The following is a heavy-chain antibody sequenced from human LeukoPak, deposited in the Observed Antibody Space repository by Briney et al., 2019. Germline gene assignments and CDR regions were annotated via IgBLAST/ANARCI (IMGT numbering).Heavy chain of an antibody. Sequence: ASVKVSCKTSGYTFSTLDINWVRQTTGQGLEWMGWMNPNNGAAAYAPKFQGRVTMTRNTSISTAYMELSSLRSEDTAVYYCASFADSDTAMVWAFDIWGQGTMVTVSS. J-gene: IGHJ3*02. CDR3: ASFADSDTAMVWAFDI. CDR1: GYTFSTLD. D-gene: IGHD5-18*01. V-gene: IGHV1-8*01. CDR2: MNPNNGAA.